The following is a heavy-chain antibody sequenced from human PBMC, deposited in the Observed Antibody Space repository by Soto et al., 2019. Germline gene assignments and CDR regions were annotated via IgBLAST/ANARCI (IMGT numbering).Heavy chain of an antibody. D-gene: IGHD6-13*01. J-gene: IGHJ2*01. CDR1: GFTFSDYY. V-gene: IGHV3-11*05. CDR2: INSSSTYT. CDR3: ARIIAAAGGRRYFDL. Sequence: QVQLVESGGGLVKPGGSLRLSCAASGFTFSDYYMSWIRRAPGKGLEWVSYINSSSTYTNYADSVKGRFTISRDNAKNSLYLQMNSLRAEDTVVYYCARIIAAAGGRRYFDLWGRGTLVTVSS.